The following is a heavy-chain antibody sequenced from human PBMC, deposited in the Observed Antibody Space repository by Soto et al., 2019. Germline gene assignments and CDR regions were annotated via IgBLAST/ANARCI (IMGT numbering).Heavy chain of an antibody. D-gene: IGHD1-26*01. J-gene: IGHJ4*02. CDR2: ISSSSSTI. V-gene: IGHV3-48*02. CDR1: GFTFSSYS. Sequence: GGSLRLSCAASGFTFSSYSMNWVRQAPGKGLEWVSYISSSSSTIYYADSVKGRFTISRDNAKNSLYPQMNSLRDEDTAVYYCARGYSGSYPDYFDYWGQGTLVTVSS. CDR3: ARGYSGSYPDYFDY.